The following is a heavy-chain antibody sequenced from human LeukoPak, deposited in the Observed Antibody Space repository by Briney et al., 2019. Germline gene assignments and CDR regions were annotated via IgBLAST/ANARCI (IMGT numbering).Heavy chain of an antibody. J-gene: IGHJ4*02. Sequence: ASETLSLTCTVSGGSISSYYWSWIRQPPGKGLDWIGYIYYSGSTNYNPSLKSRVTISVDTSKNQFSLKLSSVTAADTAVYYCARIIRRGAFDYWGQGTLVTVSS. V-gene: IGHV4-59*08. D-gene: IGHD3-16*01. CDR3: ARIIRRGAFDY. CDR2: IYYSGST. CDR1: GGSISSYY.